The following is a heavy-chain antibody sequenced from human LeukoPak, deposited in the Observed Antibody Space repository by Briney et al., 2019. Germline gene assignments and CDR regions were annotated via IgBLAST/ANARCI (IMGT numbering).Heavy chain of an antibody. CDR3: ARVGDWSNYFGMDA. J-gene: IGHJ6*02. D-gene: IGHD3-16*01. Sequence: QSGGSLRLSCAASGFTFSGHSMTWVRQTPGKGLEWVSVIFGNGAKAYYADSLKGRFTISRDNSKSTLYLQMNSLRADDTAVYYCARVGDWSNYFGMDAWGQGTTVSVSS. CDR2: IFGNGAKA. CDR1: GFTFSGHS. V-gene: IGHV3-23*01.